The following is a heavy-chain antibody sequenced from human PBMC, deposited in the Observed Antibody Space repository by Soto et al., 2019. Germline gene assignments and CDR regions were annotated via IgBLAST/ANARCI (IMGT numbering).Heavy chain of an antibody. V-gene: IGHV3-11*01. D-gene: IGHD3-10*01. J-gene: IGHJ4*02. CDR2: ISGSGDTI. CDR3: ARGLWHQQF. Sequence: QVQLVESGGDLVKPGGSLRLSCSASGFTFSDYHMTWIRQAPGKGLEWISYISGSGDTIYYADSVKGRFTISRDNAKNSLYLQMNSLRAEDTAVYYCARGLWHQQFWGQGALVTVSS. CDR1: GFTFSDYH.